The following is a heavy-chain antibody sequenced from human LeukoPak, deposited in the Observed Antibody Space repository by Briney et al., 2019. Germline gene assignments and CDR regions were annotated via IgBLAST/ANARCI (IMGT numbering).Heavy chain of an antibody. V-gene: IGHV3-66*01. CDR2: IYSGGST. Sequence: PGGSLRLSCAASGFTVSSNYMSWVRQAPGKGLEWVSVIYSGGSTYYADSVKGRFTISRDNSKNTLYLQMNSLRAEDTAVYYCARARPNYYDSSGYSDYWGQGTLVNVSS. CDR3: ARARPNYYDSSGYSDY. J-gene: IGHJ4*02. CDR1: GFTVSSNY. D-gene: IGHD3-22*01.